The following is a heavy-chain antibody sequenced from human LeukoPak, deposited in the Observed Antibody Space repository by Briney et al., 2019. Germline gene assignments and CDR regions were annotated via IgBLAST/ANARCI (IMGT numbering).Heavy chain of an antibody. V-gene: IGHV3-53*01. CDR3: AKPDCSSTDCYRPTY. D-gene: IGHD2-2*02. CDR1: GFTVSNNY. Sequence: GGSLRLSCAASGFTVSNNYMSWVRQAPGKRLEWVSVLYTGGSTYYADSVKGRFIISRDNSKNTLYLQMNSLRAEDTAVYYCAKPDCSSTDCYRPTYWGQGTLVTVSS. CDR2: LYTGGST. J-gene: IGHJ4*02.